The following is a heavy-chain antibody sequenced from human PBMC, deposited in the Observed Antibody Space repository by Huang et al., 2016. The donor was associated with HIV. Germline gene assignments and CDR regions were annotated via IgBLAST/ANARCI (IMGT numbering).Heavy chain of an antibody. Sequence: QVQLVQSGSELKKPGASVKVSCKASGYTFTSYPVNWVRQAPGQAFQWMGGINSDTGTQTYTQGVTGRFVFSLDTSVSTAFLKIGDLRADDTAVYYGASGGGGSAWQTPLVWFDPWGQGTLVTVFS. D-gene: IGHD6-25*01. CDR2: INSDTGTQ. CDR3: ASGGGGSAWQTPLVWFDP. J-gene: IGHJ5*02. V-gene: IGHV7-4-1*01. CDR1: GYTFTSYP.